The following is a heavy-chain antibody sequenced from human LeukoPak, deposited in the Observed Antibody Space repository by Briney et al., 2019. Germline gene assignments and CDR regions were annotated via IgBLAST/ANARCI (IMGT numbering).Heavy chain of an antibody. V-gene: IGHV4-59*01. D-gene: IGHD4-17*01. Sequence: SETLSLTCTVSGDSISSYYWNWIRQSPGKGLEWIGWIYYSVTTNYNPSLKSRVTISVDTSKNQFSLKLSSVTAADTAVYYCARGTHYGDYDYWGQGTLVTVSS. J-gene: IGHJ4*02. CDR3: ARGTHYGDYDY. CDR1: GDSISSYY. CDR2: IYYSVTT.